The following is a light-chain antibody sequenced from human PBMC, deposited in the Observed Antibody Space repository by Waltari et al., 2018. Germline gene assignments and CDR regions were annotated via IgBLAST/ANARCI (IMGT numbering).Light chain of an antibody. CDR3: LLYSSGVWV. CDR1: TGSLIRNHH. Sequence: VVTQEPSLTVSPGETVTLTSGSSTGSLIRNHHPYWFQQKPGQAPRTLVSDTDSRHSWTPARFSGSLLGGKAALTLSGAQPEDEAEYYCLLYSSGVWVFGGGTKVTVL. CDR2: DTD. J-gene: IGLJ2*01. V-gene: IGLV7-46*01.